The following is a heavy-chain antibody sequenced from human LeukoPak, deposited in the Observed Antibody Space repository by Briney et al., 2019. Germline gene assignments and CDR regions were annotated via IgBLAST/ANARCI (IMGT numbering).Heavy chain of an antibody. J-gene: IGHJ3*01. D-gene: IGHD3-10*01. CDR3: ARGFYGSGSYSSPGFHAFDV. CDR2: IYHSGST. V-gene: IGHV4-4*02. Sequence: SGTLSLTCAVSGGPISSNNWWSWVRQPPGKGLEWIGEIYHSGSTDYNPSLESRVTISVDKSKNQFSLKLSSVTAADTAVYYCARGFYGSGSYSSPGFHAFDVWGQGTMVTVSS. CDR1: GGPISSNNW.